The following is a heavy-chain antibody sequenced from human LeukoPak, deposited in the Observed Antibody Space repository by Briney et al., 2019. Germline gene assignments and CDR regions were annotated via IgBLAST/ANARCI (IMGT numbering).Heavy chain of an antibody. CDR2: INWNGGST. CDR1: GFRFDDHG. D-gene: IGHD6-19*01. V-gene: IGHV3-20*04. Sequence: PGGSLRLSCAASGFRFDDHGMSWVRQAPGKGLECVSGINWNGGSTGYGDSVKGRFTISRDNAKNSLYLQMNSLRAEDTALYYCAGGDRNGWYFDYWGQGILVTVSS. CDR3: AGGDRNGWYFDY. J-gene: IGHJ4*02.